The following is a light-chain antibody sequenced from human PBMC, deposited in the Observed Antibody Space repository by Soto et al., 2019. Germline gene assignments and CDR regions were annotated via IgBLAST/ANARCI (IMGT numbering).Light chain of an antibody. V-gene: IGKV3-15*01. J-gene: IGKJ5*01. Sequence: EIVMTQSPATLSVSPGERATLSCRASQSLSSNLAWYQQKPGQAPRLLIYGASTRATGIPARFSGSGSGTEFTLTISSLQSEDFVVYYCQQYGSSPPCTFGQGTRLEIK. CDR3: QQYGSSPPCT. CDR2: GAS. CDR1: QSLSSN.